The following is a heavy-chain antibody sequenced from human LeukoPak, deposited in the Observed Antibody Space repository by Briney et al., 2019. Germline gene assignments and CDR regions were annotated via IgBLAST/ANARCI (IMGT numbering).Heavy chain of an antibody. CDR3: ARDRSSLGGSYFR. CDR2: IWYDGSNK. Sequence: PGGSLRLSCAASGFTFSSYAMSWVRQAPGKGPEWVAVIWYDGSNKYYADSVKGRFTISKDNSKNTLYLQMNSLRAEDTAVYYCARDRSSLGGSYFRWGQGTLVTVSS. D-gene: IGHD1-26*01. CDR1: GFTFSSYA. J-gene: IGHJ4*02. V-gene: IGHV3-33*08.